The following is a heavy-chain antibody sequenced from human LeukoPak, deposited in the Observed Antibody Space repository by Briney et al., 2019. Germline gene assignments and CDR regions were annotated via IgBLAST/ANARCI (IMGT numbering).Heavy chain of an antibody. CDR1: GGSVSSYY. Sequence: SETLTLTCTVSGGSVSSYYWSWLRQPPGKGLEWIAYSYYRGSTKYNPSLQSRVTVSLDRSKNQFSLKLRSVTAADTAVYYCARLQVHCGGDCYTRWFDRWGHGILVSVSS. D-gene: IGHD2-21*02. V-gene: IGHV4-59*08. CDR3: ARLQVHCGGDCYTRWFDR. J-gene: IGHJ5*02. CDR2: SYYRGST.